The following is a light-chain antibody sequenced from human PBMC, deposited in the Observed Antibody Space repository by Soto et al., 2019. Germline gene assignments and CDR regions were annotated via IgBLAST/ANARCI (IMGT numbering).Light chain of an antibody. CDR3: SAWDDSVDGVI. CDR1: SSNIGSNT. J-gene: IGLJ2*01. V-gene: IGLV1-44*01. Sequence: QPILTQPPSASGTPGQSLTLSCSGGSSNIGSNTINWYRQLPGTAPKLLIYSNDQRPSGVPDRFSGSRSGTSASLAIKGLQSEDEADYFCSAWDDSVDGVIFGGGTQLTVL. CDR2: SND.